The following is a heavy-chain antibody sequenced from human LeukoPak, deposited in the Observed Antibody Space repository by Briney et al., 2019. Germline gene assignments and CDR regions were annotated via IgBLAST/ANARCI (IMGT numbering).Heavy chain of an antibody. CDR1: GYSIRSAYY. CDR2: IFHSGNT. Sequence: SETLSLTCAVSGYSIRSAYYWGWIRQPPGRGLEWIGNIFHSGNTYYNPSLKSRVTISVDTSNNQFSLKLSSVTAADTAVYYCARVSTGPVGAFDIWGQGTMVTVSS. J-gene: IGHJ3*02. CDR3: ARVSTGPVGAFDI. V-gene: IGHV4-38-2*01. D-gene: IGHD7-27*01.